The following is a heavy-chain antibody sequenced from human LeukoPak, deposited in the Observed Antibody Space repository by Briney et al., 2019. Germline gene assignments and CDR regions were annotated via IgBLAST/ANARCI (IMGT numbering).Heavy chain of an antibody. CDR3: ARQAGSSGYYLHYYYYYGMDV. D-gene: IGHD3-22*01. V-gene: IGHV4-59*08. CDR2: ISDIGSI. Sequence: PSETLSLTCTVSGGSISSYYWSWIRQPPGKGLEWIAYISDIGSINYNPSLKSRVTMSVDTSKNQFSLKLSSVTAADTAVYYCARQAGSSGYYLHYYYYYGMDVWGQGTTVTVSS. CDR1: GGSISSYY. J-gene: IGHJ6*02.